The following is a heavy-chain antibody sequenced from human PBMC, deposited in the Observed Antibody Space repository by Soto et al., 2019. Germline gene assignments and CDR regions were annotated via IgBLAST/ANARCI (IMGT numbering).Heavy chain of an antibody. CDR2: IYYSGST. D-gene: IGHD4-17*01. CDR1: GGSISSYY. V-gene: IGHV4-59*01. J-gene: IGHJ4*02. Sequence: PSETLSLTCTVSGGSISSYYWSWIRQPPGKGLEWIGYIYYSGSTNYNPSLKSRVTISVDTSKNQFSLKLSSVTAADTAVYYRARVGTTVDQGFDYWGQGTLVTVSS. CDR3: ARVGTTVDQGFDY.